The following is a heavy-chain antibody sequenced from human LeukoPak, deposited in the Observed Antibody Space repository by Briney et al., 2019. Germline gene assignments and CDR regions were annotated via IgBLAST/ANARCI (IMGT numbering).Heavy chain of an antibody. J-gene: IGHJ4*02. D-gene: IGHD3-22*01. CDR2: INWNSVSA. Sequence: PGGSLRLSCVASGFTFDDYAMHWVRQAPGKGLEWVAGINWNSVSAVYADSLKGRLTISRDNAKNSLFLQMNSLKTEDTAFYYCAKGARSSSGYSTGWGQGNLVTVSS. CDR1: GFTFDDYA. CDR3: AKGARSSSGYSTG. V-gene: IGHV3-9*01.